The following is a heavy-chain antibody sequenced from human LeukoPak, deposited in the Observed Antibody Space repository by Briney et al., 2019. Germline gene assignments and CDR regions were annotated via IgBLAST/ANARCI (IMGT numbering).Heavy chain of an antibody. D-gene: IGHD3-3*01. Sequence: ASVKVSCKASGYTFTGYYMHWVRQAPGQGLEWMGWINPNSGGTNYAQKFQGRVTMTRDTSISTAYMELSRLRSDDTAVYYCARSCITIFGVATQDYYMDVWGKGTTVTVSS. CDR3: ARSCITIFGVATQDYYMDV. V-gene: IGHV1-2*02. CDR1: GYTFTGYY. CDR2: INPNSGGT. J-gene: IGHJ6*03.